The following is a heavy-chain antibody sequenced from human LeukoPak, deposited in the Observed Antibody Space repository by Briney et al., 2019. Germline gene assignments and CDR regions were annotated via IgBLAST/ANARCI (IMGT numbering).Heavy chain of an antibody. D-gene: IGHD4-11*01. V-gene: IGHV1-58*02. J-gene: IGHJ6*02. Sequence: SVKVSCKASVFTFTNSAMQWVRQARGQRLEWIGWIVVGSGSTNYAQKLQERVTITRDMSTSTDYMELSSMRPEDTAVYYCAADSYSNYQYYGMDVWGQGTTVTVSS. CDR3: AADSYSNYQYYGMDV. CDR1: VFTFTNSA. CDR2: IVVGSGST.